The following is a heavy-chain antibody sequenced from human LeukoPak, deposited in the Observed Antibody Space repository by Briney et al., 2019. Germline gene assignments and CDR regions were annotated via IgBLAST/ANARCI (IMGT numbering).Heavy chain of an antibody. CDR3: ARAKIVGTTDLDY. J-gene: IGHJ4*02. Sequence: ASVKVSCKASGYTFTGYYMHWVRQAPGQGLEWMGRINPNSGGTNYAQKFQGRVTMTRDTSISTAYMELSRLRSDATAVYYCARAKIVGTTDLDYWGQGTLVTVSS. V-gene: IGHV1-2*06. CDR1: GYTFTGYY. D-gene: IGHD1-26*01. CDR2: INPNSGGT.